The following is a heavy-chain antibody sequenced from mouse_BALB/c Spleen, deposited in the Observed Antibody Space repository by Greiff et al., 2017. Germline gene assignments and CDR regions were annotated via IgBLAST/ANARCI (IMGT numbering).Heavy chain of an antibody. D-gene: IGHD2-1*01. CDR1: GYSFTGYY. J-gene: IGHJ2*01. V-gene: IGHV1-31*01. CDR3: ARWDYGNYFDY. CDR2: INPYNGAT. Sequence: VQLKESGPELVKPGASVKISCKASGYSFTGYYMHWVKQSHVKSLEWIGRINPYNGATSYNQNFKDKASLTVDKSSSTAYMELHSLTSEDSAVYYCARWDYGNYFDYWGQGTTLTVSS.